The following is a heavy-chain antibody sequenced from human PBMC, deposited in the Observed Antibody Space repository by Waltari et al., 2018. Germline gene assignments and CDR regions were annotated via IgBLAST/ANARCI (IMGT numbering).Heavy chain of an antibody. J-gene: IGHJ4*02. Sequence: EVQLLESGGGLVQPGGSLRLSCAASGFTFSSYAMSWVRQAPGKGLEWVSVIYSGGSTYYADSVKGRFTISRDNSKNTLYLQMNSLRAEDTALYYCASSSHFDYWGQGTLVTVSS. D-gene: IGHD2-15*01. V-gene: IGHV3-23*03. CDR1: GFTFSSYA. CDR2: IYSGGST. CDR3: ASSSHFDY.